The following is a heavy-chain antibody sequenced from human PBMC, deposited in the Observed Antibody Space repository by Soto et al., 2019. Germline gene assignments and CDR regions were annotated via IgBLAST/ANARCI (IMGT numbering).Heavy chain of an antibody. V-gene: IGHV3-7*01. CDR1: GFTFSSYW. CDR2: IKQDGSEK. Sequence: GGSLRLSCAASGFTFSSYWMSWVRQAPGKGLEWVANIKQDGSEKYYVDSVKGRFTISRDNAKNSLYLQMNSLRAEDTAVYYRARKVTLTVSHYFDYWGQGTLVTVSS. D-gene: IGHD2-8*01. J-gene: IGHJ4*02. CDR3: ARKVTLTVSHYFDY.